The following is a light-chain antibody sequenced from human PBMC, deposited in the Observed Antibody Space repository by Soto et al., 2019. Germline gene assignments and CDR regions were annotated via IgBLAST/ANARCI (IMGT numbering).Light chain of an antibody. CDR1: QSVSSN. J-gene: IGKJ1*01. Sequence: EIVITQSPATLSVSPGERATLSCRASQSVSSNLAWYQQKPGQAPRLLIYGASTRATGIPATFSGSGSGTEFTLTISSLQSEDFAVYYCQQRSNWLWTFGQGTKV. CDR3: QQRSNWLWT. CDR2: GAS. V-gene: IGKV3-15*01.